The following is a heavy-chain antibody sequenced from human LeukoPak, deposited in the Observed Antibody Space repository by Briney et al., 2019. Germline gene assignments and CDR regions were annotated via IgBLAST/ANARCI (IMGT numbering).Heavy chain of an antibody. CDR2: IYYSGST. J-gene: IGHJ4*02. CDR1: GGSISSGGYY. Sequence: SETLSLTCTVSGGSISSGGYYWSWIRQHPGKGLEWIGYIYYSGSTYYNPSLKSRVTISVDTSKNQFSLKLSSVTAADTAVYYCARAGIFDSSGYSYRFFDYWGQGTLVTVSS. CDR3: ARAGIFDSSGYSYRFFDY. V-gene: IGHV4-31*03. D-gene: IGHD3-22*01.